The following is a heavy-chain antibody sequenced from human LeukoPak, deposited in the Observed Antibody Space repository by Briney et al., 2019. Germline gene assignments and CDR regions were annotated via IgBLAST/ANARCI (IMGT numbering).Heavy chain of an antibody. CDR2: ISTSGGTI. V-gene: IGHV3-48*03. CDR1: GFLFSSYE. Sequence: GGSLRLSCAASGFLFSSYEMNWVRQAPGKGLGWVSYISTSGGTIYYAESVKGRFAISRDNAKNSLYLQMNSLRAEDTAVYYCARDSYYGGTQDYWGQGTLVTVSS. J-gene: IGHJ4*02. D-gene: IGHD4-23*01. CDR3: ARDSYYGGTQDY.